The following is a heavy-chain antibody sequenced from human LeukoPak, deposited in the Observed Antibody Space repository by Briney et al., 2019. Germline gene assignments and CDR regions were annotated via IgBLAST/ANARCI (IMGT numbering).Heavy chain of an antibody. V-gene: IGHV4-59*01. J-gene: IGHJ1*01. D-gene: IGHD3-10*01. CDR1: GGSIISSYY. CDR3: ARGGSGKYFQH. Sequence: SETLSLTCSVSGGSIISSYYWSWIRQPPGKGLEWIGCIYYTGSTNSNPSLKSRVTISVDTSKNQFSLKLSSVTAADTAVYYCARGGSGKYFQHWGQGTLVTVSS. CDR2: IYYTGST.